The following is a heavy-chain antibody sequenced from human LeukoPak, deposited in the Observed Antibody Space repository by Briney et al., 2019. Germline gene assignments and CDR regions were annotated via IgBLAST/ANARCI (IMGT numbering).Heavy chain of an antibody. CDR1: GFTFSSYE. J-gene: IGHJ4*02. CDR2: ISSSGYTI. CDR3: ASSTGYSYGYFDY. Sequence: PGGSLRLSCAASGFTFSSYEMNWVRQAPGKGLEWVSYISSSGYTIYYADSVKGRFTISRDNVQNSLYLQMNSLRAEDTAVYYCASSTGYSYGYFDYWGQGTLVTVSS. D-gene: IGHD5-18*01. V-gene: IGHV3-48*03.